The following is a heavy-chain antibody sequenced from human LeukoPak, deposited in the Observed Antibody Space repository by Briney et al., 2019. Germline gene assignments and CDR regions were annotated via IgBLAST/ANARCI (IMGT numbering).Heavy chain of an antibody. Sequence: GGAVRLSCAPSGFTFSNAWMTGVGQAPGKGVEWVGRIKSKTDDGTTDYAAPVKGRFTISRDDSKNTLYLQMNSLKTEDTAVYYCTTASYDFWSGYYYMNVWGKGTTVTVSS. CDR2: IKSKTDDGTT. CDR1: GFTFSNAW. V-gene: IGHV3-15*01. CDR3: TTASYDFWSGYYYMNV. J-gene: IGHJ6*03. D-gene: IGHD3-3*01.